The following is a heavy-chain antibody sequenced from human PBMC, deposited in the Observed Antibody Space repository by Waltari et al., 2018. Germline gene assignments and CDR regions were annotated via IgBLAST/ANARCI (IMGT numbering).Heavy chain of an antibody. CDR3: ARDRGRGLYLDT. CDR2: VRGDGRT. V-gene: IGHV4-4*02. CDR1: GASMGRPDC. D-gene: IGHD2-15*01. J-gene: IGHJ4*02. Sequence: QLQLQASGPGLVRPSGTLSLICAVSGASMGRPDCWSWVRQPPEKGLEWIGQVRGDGRTNYNPSFASRVIISLDTSTHHFALEMTSATAADTALYYCARDRGRGLYLDTWGQGILVTVAP.